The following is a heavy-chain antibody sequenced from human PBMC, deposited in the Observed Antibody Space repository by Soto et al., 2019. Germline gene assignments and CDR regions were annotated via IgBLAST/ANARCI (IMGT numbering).Heavy chain of an antibody. CDR2: VYSTGTT. Sequence: SETLSLTCSVSGGSINSYWWSWIRQPAGKGLEWIGRVYSTGTTDYNPSLNSRATMSVETSKNQFSLKLTSVTAADTAVYYCARGIGSYAYGEGYWGQGIQVTVSS. D-gene: IGHD3-10*01. V-gene: IGHV4-4*07. CDR1: GGSINSYW. J-gene: IGHJ4*02. CDR3: ARGIGSYAYGEGY.